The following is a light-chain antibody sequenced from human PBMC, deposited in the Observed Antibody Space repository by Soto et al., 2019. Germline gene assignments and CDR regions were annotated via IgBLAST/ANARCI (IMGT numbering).Light chain of an antibody. CDR3: QQYANWPPWT. Sequence: EIVMTQSPATLSVSPGETATLSCRASQTVRSSLAWYQQKPGQAPRLLIYNTSTRAAGITTRFSGSGSGTEFILTISGLQSEDFAVYYCQQYANWPPWTFGQGTKVEI. CDR2: NTS. CDR1: QTVRSS. J-gene: IGKJ1*01. V-gene: IGKV3-15*01.